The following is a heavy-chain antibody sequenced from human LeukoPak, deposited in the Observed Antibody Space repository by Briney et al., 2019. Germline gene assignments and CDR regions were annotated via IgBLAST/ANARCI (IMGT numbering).Heavy chain of an antibody. CDR3: ARDQGTNCVCNDY. CDR2: ISSSSSYI. V-gene: IGHV3-21*01. J-gene: IGHJ4*02. Sequence: PGGSLRLSCAASGFTFNCFSMDWVPQAPGKGLEWVSSISSSSSYIYYADPVKVRFTIYRYNAKNSLYLHMNSLRAEGRAVYYCARDQGTNCVCNDYGGQGTLVTVSS. CDR1: GFTFNCFS. D-gene: IGHD2-8*01.